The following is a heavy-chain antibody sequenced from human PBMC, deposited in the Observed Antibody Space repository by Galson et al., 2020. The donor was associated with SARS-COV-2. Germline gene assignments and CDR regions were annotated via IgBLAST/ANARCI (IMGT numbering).Heavy chain of an antibody. J-gene: IGHJ3*01. CDR3: TTEVCTGDGCCVKGALDV. CDR2: IKSKTAGGAT. D-gene: IGHD2-8*02. Sequence: GESLKISCSASGFTFSKVWMTWVRQAPGKGPELVVRIKSKTAGGATDYDAPGKGRFTIARDDSKNNLYLQMSSLKTEETAVYYCTTEVCTGDGCCVKGALDVWGQGTMVTVSS. CDR1: GFTFSKVW. V-gene: IGHV3-15*01.